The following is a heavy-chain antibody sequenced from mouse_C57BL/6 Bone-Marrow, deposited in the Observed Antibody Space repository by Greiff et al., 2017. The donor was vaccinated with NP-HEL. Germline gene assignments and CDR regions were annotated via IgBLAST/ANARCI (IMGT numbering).Heavy chain of an antibody. CDR1: GFTFSSYT. J-gene: IGHJ4*01. D-gene: IGHD3-2*02. CDR2: ISGGGGNT. V-gene: IGHV5-9*01. Sequence: EVKLVESGGGFVKPGGSLKLSCAASGFTFSSYTMSWVRQTPEKRLEWVATISGGGGNTYYPDSVKGRFTISRDNAKNTLYLQMSSLRSEDTALYYCARHGQLRLRDYAMDYWGQGTSVTVSS. CDR3: ARHGQLRLRDYAMDY.